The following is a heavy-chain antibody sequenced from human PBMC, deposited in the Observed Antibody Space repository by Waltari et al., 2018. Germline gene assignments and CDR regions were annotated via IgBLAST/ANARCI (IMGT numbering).Heavy chain of an antibody. CDR2: MSWNSGSI. CDR1: GFTFDDYA. Sequence: EVQLVESGGGLVQPGRSLRLSCAASGFTFDDYAMHWVRQAPGKGLEWVSGMSWNSGSIGYADSVKGRFTISRDNAKNSLYLQMNSLRAEDTAVYYCARENSGFENGYWGQGTLVTVSS. V-gene: IGHV3-9*01. D-gene: IGHD5-12*01. CDR3: ARENSGFENGY. J-gene: IGHJ4*02.